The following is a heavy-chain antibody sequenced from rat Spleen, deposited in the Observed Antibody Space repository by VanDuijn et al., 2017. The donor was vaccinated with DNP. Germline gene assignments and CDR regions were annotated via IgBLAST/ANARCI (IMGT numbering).Heavy chain of an antibody. J-gene: IGHJ3*01. D-gene: IGHD1-7*01. CDR1: GFSLTDYS. Sequence: QVQLKESGPGLVQPSQTLSLTCTVSGFSLTDYSAHWVRQPPGKVLEWIAAISSGGRTYSNSALKSRLSISRDTSKSQVFLKMNSLQTEDTAIYFCTRDMTYWGQGTLVTVSS. V-gene: IGHV2-19*01. CDR2: ISSGGRT. CDR3: TRDMTY.